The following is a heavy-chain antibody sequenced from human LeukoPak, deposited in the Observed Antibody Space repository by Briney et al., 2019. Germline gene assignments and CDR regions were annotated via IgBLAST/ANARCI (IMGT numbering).Heavy chain of an antibody. CDR2: ISGSGGST. V-gene: IGHV3-23*01. J-gene: IGHJ4*02. Sequence: ETLSLTCTVSGGSISSSSYYWGWVRQAPGKGLEWVSAISGSGGSTYYADSVKGRFTISRDNSKNTLYLQMNNLRAEDTAVYYCVTDLNGDYRPYWGQGTLVTVSA. D-gene: IGHD4-17*01. CDR1: GGSISSSSYY. CDR3: VTDLNGDYRPY.